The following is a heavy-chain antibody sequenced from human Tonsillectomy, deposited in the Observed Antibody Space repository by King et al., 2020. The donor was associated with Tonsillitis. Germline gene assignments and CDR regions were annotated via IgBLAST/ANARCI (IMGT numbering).Heavy chain of an antibody. CDR1: GFTFSDYY. V-gene: IGHV3-11*05. CDR2: ISSSSSYP. CDR3: AREVPIACSGGSCYSHFFDY. Sequence: QLVQSGGGLVKPGGSLRLSCAASGFTFSDYYMSWIRQAPGKGLEWVSYISSSSSYPNYADSVKGRFTISSDNAKNLLYLQMNSLRAEDTAVYYCAREVPIACSGGSCYSHFFDYWGQGTLVTVSS. J-gene: IGHJ4*02. D-gene: IGHD2-15*01.